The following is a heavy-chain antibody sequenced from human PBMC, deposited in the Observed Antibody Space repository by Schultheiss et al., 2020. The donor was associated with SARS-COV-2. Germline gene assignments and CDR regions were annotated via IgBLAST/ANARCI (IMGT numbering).Heavy chain of an antibody. D-gene: IGHD2-15*01. Sequence: SETLSLTCAVSGGSISSSNWWSWVRQHPGKGLEWIGYIYYSGSTYYNPSLKSRVTISVDTSKNQFSLKLSSVTPEDTAVYYCARGRYCSGGSCQYYGMDVWGQGTTVTVSS. CDR3: ARGRYCSGGSCQYYGMDV. J-gene: IGHJ6*02. CDR1: GGSISSSNW. V-gene: IGHV4-4*02. CDR2: IYYSGST.